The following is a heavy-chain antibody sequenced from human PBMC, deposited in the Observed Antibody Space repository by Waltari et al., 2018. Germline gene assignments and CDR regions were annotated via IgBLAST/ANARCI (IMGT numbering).Heavy chain of an antibody. J-gene: IGHJ4*02. CDR2: LKQDGTQQ. D-gene: IGHD3-10*01. CDR3: ARALPGEITVYDY. CDR1: GFTFGSHW. V-gene: IGHV3-7*01. Sequence: EVQLVESGGGLVQPGGSLRLSCVASGFTFGSHWMSWVRQAPEKGPEWEAYLKQDGTQQDYVDSVKGRFTVSRDNHKNSLFLQMNSLRAEDTAVYYCARALPGEITVYDYWAQGALVTVSS.